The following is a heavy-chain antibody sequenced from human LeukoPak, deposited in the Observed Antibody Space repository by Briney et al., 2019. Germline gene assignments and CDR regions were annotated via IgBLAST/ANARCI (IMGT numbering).Heavy chain of an antibody. Sequence: SETLSLTCTVSGGSISSYYWSWIRQPAGKGLEWIGRIYTSGSTNYNPSLKSRVTISVDKSKNQFSLKLSSVTAADTAVYYCARDRVAGTFDYWGQGTLVTVSS. D-gene: IGHD6-19*01. CDR1: GGSISSYY. J-gene: IGHJ4*02. V-gene: IGHV4-4*07. CDR3: ARDRVAGTFDY. CDR2: IYTSGST.